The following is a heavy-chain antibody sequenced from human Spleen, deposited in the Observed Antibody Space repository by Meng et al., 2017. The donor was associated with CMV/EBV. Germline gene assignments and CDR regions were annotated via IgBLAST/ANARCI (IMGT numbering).Heavy chain of an antibody. J-gene: IGHJ6*02. CDR3: ARDGRVTMIVVVDYYYGLDV. CDR2: INPSGGST. D-gene: IGHD3-22*01. Sequence: ASVKVSCKASGYTFTSYYMHWVRQAPGQGLEWMGIINPSGGSTSYAQKFQDRLTITADKSTSTAYMELSSLRSEDTAVYHCARDGRVTMIVVVDYYYGLDVWGQGTTVTVSS. CDR1: GYTFTSYY. V-gene: IGHV1-46*01.